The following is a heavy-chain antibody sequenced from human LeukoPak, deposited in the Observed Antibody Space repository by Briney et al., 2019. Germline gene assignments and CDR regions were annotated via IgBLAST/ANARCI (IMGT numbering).Heavy chain of an antibody. D-gene: IGHD2-15*01. J-gene: IGHJ6*03. Sequence: GGSLRLSCAASGFTFSSYWMSWVRQAPGKGLEWVANIKQDGSEKYYVDSVKGRFTISRDNAKNSLYLQMNSLRAEDTAVYYCARNPYTYCSGGSCYFYYYYYYMDVWGKGTTVTISS. CDR3: ARNPYTYCSGGSCYFYYYYYYMDV. CDR2: IKQDGSEK. CDR1: GFTFSSYW. V-gene: IGHV3-7*01.